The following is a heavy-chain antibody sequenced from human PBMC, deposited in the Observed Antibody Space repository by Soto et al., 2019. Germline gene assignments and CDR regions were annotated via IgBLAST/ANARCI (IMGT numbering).Heavy chain of an antibody. Sequence: GGSLRLSCAASGFTFASYAMTWVRQAPGKGLEWVSGISGSGGSTYYADSVKGRFTISRDNSKNTLFLQMSSLRAEDTAVYYWARRAWTQLWFYTAWGQGTLVTVSS. CDR2: ISGSGGST. J-gene: IGHJ5*02. V-gene: IGHV3-23*01. CDR1: GFTFASYA. D-gene: IGHD5-18*01. CDR3: ARRAWTQLWFYTA.